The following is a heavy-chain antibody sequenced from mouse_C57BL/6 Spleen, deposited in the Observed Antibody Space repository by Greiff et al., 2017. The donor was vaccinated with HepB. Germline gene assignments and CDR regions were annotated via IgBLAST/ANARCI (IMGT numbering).Heavy chain of an antibody. CDR3: ARKPSPYSNYAMDY. CDR2: IWSGGST. J-gene: IGHJ4*01. V-gene: IGHV2-2*01. D-gene: IGHD2-5*01. CDR1: GFSLTSYG. Sequence: VQRVESGPGLVQPSQSLSITCTVSGFSLTSYGVHWVRQSPGKGLEWLGVIWSGGSTDYNAAFISRLSISKDNSKSQVFFKMNSLQADDTAIYYCARKPSPYSNYAMDYWGQGTSVTVSS.